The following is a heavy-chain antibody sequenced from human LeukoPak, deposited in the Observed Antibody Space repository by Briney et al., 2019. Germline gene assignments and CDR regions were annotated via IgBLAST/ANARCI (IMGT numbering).Heavy chain of an antibody. CDR2: ISAYNGKT. CDR1: GYTFTSYG. D-gene: IGHD2-2*01. Sequence: GASVKVSCKASGYTFTSYGISWVRQAPGQGLEWMGWISAYNGKTDYAQRLQGRVTMTTDTSTSTAYMDLRSLRSDDTAVYYCARVRAMVVPDLDFDYWGQGTLVTVSS. J-gene: IGHJ4*02. CDR3: ARVRAMVVPDLDFDY. V-gene: IGHV1-18*01.